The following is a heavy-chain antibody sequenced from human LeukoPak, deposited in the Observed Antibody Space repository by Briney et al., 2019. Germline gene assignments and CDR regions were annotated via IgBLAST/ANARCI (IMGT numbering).Heavy chain of an antibody. CDR2: IYYSGST. V-gene: IGHV4-59*01. D-gene: IGHD5-18*01. Sequence: PSETLSLTCTVSGGSISSYYWSWIRQPPGRGLEWIGYIYYSGSTNYNPSLKSRVTISVDTSKNQSSLKLSSVTAADTAVYYCARAPLGYTYGPFDYWGQGTLVTVSS. CDR1: GGSISSYY. CDR3: ARAPLGYTYGPFDY. J-gene: IGHJ4*02.